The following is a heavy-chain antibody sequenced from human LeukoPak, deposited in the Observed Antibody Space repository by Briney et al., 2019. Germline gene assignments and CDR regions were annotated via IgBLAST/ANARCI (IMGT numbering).Heavy chain of an antibody. V-gene: IGHV3-23*01. J-gene: IGHJ4*02. CDR1: VFTFRSRG. D-gene: IGHD2-21*01. CDR3: AKDFRIGYSAHFDY. Sequence: GGSLRLSCVVSVFTFRSRGMSWVRQAPEKGLEFVSGIYENGGTTYYADSVKGRFSISRDNSKNTLYLQMDSLRGEDTAVYYCAKDFRIGYSAHFDYWGQGALVTVSS. CDR2: IYENGGTT.